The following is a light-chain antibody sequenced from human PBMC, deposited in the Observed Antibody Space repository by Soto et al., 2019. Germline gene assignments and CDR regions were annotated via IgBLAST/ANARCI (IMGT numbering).Light chain of an antibody. J-gene: IGKJ5*01. Sequence: ESVLTQSPGTLSLSPGERATLSCRSSQSVSSSYLAWYQQKPGQAPRLLIYGASSRATGIPDRFSGSGSGTDFTLTISRLEPEDFALSYCQQRNNWPPSITFGQGTRLDIK. V-gene: IGKV3D-20*02. CDR1: QSVSSSY. CDR2: GAS. CDR3: QQRNNWPPSIT.